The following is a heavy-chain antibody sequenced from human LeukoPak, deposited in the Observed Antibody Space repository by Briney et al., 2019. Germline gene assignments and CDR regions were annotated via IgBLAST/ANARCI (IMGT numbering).Heavy chain of an antibody. CDR1: GFTFSSYS. V-gene: IGHV3-21*01. Sequence: PGGSLRLSCAASGFTFSSYSMNWVRQAPGKGLEWVSSISSSSSYIYYADSVKGRFTISRDNAKNSLYLQMNSLRAEDTAVYKRARAYDILTGPFDYWGQGTLVTVSS. CDR2: ISSSSSYI. CDR3: ARAYDILTGPFDY. D-gene: IGHD3-9*01. J-gene: IGHJ4*02.